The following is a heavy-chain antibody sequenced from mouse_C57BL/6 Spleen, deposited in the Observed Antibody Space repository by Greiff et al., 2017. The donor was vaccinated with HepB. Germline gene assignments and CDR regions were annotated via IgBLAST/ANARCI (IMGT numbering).Heavy chain of an antibody. Sequence: QVQLQQPGAELVRPGSSVKLSCKASGYTFTSYWMDWVKQRPGQGLEWIGNIYPSDSETHYNQKFKDKATLTVDKSSSTAYMQLSSLTSEDSAVYYCARDEDGNFDFDYWGQGTTLTVSS. CDR3: ARDEDGNFDFDY. V-gene: IGHV1-61*01. D-gene: IGHD2-1*01. J-gene: IGHJ2*01. CDR1: GYTFTSYW. CDR2: IYPSDSET.